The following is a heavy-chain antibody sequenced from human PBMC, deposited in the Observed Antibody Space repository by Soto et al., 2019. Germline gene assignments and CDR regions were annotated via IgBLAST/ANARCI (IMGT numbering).Heavy chain of an antibody. CDR2: ISSSGSTI. J-gene: IGHJ6*02. CDR3: ARDPHGSSSEPWYYYYGMDV. CDR1: GFTFSSYE. Sequence: GGSLRLSCAASGFTFSSYEMNWVRQAPGKGLEWVSYISSSGSTIYYADSVKGRFTISRDNAKNSLYLQMNSLRAEDTAVYYCARDPHGSSSEPWYYYYGMDVWGHGTTVTVSS. V-gene: IGHV3-48*03. D-gene: IGHD6-6*01.